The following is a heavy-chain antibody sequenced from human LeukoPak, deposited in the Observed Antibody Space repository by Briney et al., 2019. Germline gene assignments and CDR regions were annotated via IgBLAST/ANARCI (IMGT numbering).Heavy chain of an antibody. CDR1: GGTFSSYA. V-gene: IGHV1-69*04. D-gene: IGHD2-15*01. J-gene: IGHJ4*02. CDR2: IIPILGIA. CDR3: ARMLGWWFSYFDY. Sequence: GASVKVSCKASGGTFSSYAISWVRQAPGRGLEWMGRIIPILGIANYAQKFQGRVTITADKSTSTAYMELSSLRSEDTAVYYCARMLGWWFSYFDYWGQGTLVTVSS.